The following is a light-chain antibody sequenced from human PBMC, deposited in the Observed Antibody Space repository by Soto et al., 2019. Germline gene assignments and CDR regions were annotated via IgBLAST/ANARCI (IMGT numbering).Light chain of an antibody. Sequence: VLTKSPGTLSLPPGERSTLSCMSGQSVTSRSLAWYQRNPAQAPKLLIYGASSRATGIPDRFSGSGSATDFTLTISRREPEDFAVYYCQQCDRSPWTFGQGTK. J-gene: IGKJ1*01. CDR2: GAS. CDR3: QQCDRSPWT. V-gene: IGKV3-20*01. CDR1: QSVTSRS.